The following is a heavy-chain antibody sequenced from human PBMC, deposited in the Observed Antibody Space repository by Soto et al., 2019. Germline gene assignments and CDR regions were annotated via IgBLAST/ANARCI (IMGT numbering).Heavy chain of an antibody. D-gene: IGHD4-17*01. CDR3: ARETTVETGRY. V-gene: IGHV1-18*01. CDR1: GYTVTSYG. CDR2: ISAYNGNT. Sequence: RASVKVSCKASGYTVTSYGISWVLQAPGQGLEWMGWISAYNGNTNYAQKLQGRVTMTTDTSTSTAYMELRSLRSDDTAVYYCARETTVETGRYWGQGTLVTVSS. J-gene: IGHJ4*02.